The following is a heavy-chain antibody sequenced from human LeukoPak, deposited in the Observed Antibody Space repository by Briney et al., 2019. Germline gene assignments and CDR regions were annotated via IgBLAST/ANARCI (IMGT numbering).Heavy chain of an antibody. D-gene: IGHD5-12*01. CDR1: GGSISSYY. Sequence: PSETLSLTCTVSGGSISSYYWSWIWQPPGKELEWIGYISSGGSTNYNPSLKSRVTISIDTSKNQFSLKLTSATAADTAIYYCARGDDYKSTLFDYWGQGTLVTVSS. V-gene: IGHV4-59*01. J-gene: IGHJ4*02. CDR3: ARGDDYKSTLFDY. CDR2: ISSGGST.